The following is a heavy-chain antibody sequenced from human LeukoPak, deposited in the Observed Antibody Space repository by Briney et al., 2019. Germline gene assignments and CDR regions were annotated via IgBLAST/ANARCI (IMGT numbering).Heavy chain of an antibody. CDR1: GFTFSSYG. D-gene: IGHD3-22*01. Sequence: GGSLRLSCAASGFTFSSYGMHWVRQAPGKGLEWVAFIRYDGSNKYYADSVKGRFTISRDNSKNTLYLQMNSLRAEDTAVYYCAKSRDDYDSSGPIDYWGQGTLVTVSS. V-gene: IGHV3-30*02. CDR3: AKSRDDYDSSGPIDY. J-gene: IGHJ4*02. CDR2: IRYDGSNK.